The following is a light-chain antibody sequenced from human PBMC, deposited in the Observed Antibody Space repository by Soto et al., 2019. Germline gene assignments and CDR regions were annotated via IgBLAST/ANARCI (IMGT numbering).Light chain of an antibody. CDR3: QPYGSSPLT. CDR1: QSVSSSY. CDR2: GAS. V-gene: IGKV3-20*01. Sequence: EIVLTQSPGTLSLSPGERATLSCRASQSVSSSYLAWYQRKPGQAPRLLIYGASSRPTGIPDRFSGSGSGTDFTLTISRLEPEDFAVYYCQPYGSSPLTFGGGPKVDIK. J-gene: IGKJ4*01.